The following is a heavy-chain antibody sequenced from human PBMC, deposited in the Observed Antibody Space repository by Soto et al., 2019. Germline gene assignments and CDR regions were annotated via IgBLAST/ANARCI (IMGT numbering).Heavy chain of an antibody. CDR2: ISSRSDKT. CDR1: GCSFSDHS. J-gene: IGHJ4*02. D-gene: IGHD2-21*02. CDR3: ARLPKGSLVTA. V-gene: IGHV3-48*02. Sequence: LVESGGDLIYPGGSLRLSCVASGCSFSDHSMNWVRQAPGKGLQWVSYISSRSDKTYYADSVKGRFTVSRDNAKNALFLQMDSLRDDDTATYYCARLPKGSLVTAWGQGTRVTVSS.